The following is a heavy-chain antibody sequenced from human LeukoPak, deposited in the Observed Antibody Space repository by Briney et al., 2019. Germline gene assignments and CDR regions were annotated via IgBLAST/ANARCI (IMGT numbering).Heavy chain of an antibody. J-gene: IGHJ3*02. D-gene: IGHD1-26*01. V-gene: IGHV1-18*01. CDR3: ARDVEGALGGDI. CDR1: GYTFTSNG. CDR2: ISAYNGNT. Sequence: ASVKVSCKASGYTFTSNGISWVRQAPGQGLEWMGWISAYNGNTNYAQKLQGRVTMTTDTSTSTAYMELRRLRSDDTAVYYCARDVEGALGGDIWGQGTMVTVSP.